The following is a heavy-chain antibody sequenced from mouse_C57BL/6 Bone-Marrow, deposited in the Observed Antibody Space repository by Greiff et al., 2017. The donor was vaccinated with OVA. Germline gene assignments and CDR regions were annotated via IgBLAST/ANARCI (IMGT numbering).Heavy chain of an antibody. V-gene: IGHV1-15*01. J-gene: IGHJ4*01. D-gene: IGHD2-5*01. Sequence: VKLQESGAELVRPGASVTLSCKASGYTFTDYDMHWVKQTPVHGLEWIGAIDPETGGNASNQKFKGKAILTADKSSSTAYMELRSLTSEDSAVYYGTRGYSNYYAMDYWGQGTSVTVSS. CDR1: GYTFTDYD. CDR2: IDPETGGN. CDR3: TRGYSNYYAMDY.